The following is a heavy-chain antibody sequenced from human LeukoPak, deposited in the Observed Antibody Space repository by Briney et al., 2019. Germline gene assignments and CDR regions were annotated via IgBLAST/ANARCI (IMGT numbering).Heavy chain of an antibody. Sequence: GESVKISCNVSVYSFTRYRMGWVRHMPEKGGEWRGIIYTGDSGTTYSPYFQGHVTISVDKSIKTAYLQWSSLQASDTAMYYCGMSGDRVPLQDDVFDVWGQGTMVTVST. J-gene: IGHJ3*01. CDR3: GMSGDRVPLQDDVFDV. CDR1: VYSFTRYR. V-gene: IGHV5-51*01. D-gene: IGHD1-26*01. CDR2: IYTGDSGT.